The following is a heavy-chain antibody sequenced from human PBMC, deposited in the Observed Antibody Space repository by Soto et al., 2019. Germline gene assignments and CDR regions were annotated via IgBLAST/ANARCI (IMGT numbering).Heavy chain of an antibody. V-gene: IGHV1-69*13. D-gene: IGHD5-12*01. CDR3: ARGRVVDTKKYYFDY. CDR2: IIPIFGTA. J-gene: IGHJ4*02. Sequence: GASVKVSCKASGGTFSSYAISCVRQAPGQGLEWIGGIIPIFGTANYAQKFQGRVTITADESTSTAYMELSSLRSEDTAVYYCARGRVVDTKKYYFDYWGQGTLVTVSS. CDR1: GGTFSSYA.